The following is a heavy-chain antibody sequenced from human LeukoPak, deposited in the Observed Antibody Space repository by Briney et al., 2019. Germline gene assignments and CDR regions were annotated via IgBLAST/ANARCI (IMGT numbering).Heavy chain of an antibody. V-gene: IGHV3-21*01. CDR3: ARDGSYSSSWYFDY. CDR1: GFTFSSYS. D-gene: IGHD6-13*01. CDR2: ISSSSSYI. Sequence: PGGSLRLSCAASGFTFSSYSMNWARQAPGKGLEWVSSISSSSSYIYYADSVKGRFTISRDNAKNSLYLQMNSLRAKDTAVYYCARDGSYSSSWYFDYWGQGTLVTVSS. J-gene: IGHJ4*02.